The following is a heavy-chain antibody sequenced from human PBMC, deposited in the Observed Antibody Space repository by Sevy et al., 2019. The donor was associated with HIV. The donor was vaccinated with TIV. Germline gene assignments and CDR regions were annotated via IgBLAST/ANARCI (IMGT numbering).Heavy chain of an antibody. CDR3: ARYRVAGNFDY. V-gene: IGHV4-34*01. CDR1: GGSFSGYY. CDR2: INHSGST. D-gene: IGHD6-19*01. J-gene: IGHJ4*02. Sequence: SETLSLTCAVYGGSFSGYYWSWIRQPPGKGLEWIGEINHSGSTNDNPSLKSRVTISVDTSKNQFSLKLSSVTTADTAVYYCARYRVAGNFDYWGQGTLVTVSS.